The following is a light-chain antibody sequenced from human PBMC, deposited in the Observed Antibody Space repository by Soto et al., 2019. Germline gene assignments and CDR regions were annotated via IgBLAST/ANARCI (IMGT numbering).Light chain of an antibody. V-gene: IGKV3D-15*01. Sequence: EIVMTQSPATLSVSPGVTATLYFSASQSVSSNLAWYQQKPGQAPRLLIYGVYTRASGIPDRFSGSGSGTEFTLTITRLEPEDSAVYYCQQYDSSPRTFGQGTKVDI. CDR3: QQYDSSPRT. CDR1: QSVSSN. J-gene: IGKJ1*01. CDR2: GVY.